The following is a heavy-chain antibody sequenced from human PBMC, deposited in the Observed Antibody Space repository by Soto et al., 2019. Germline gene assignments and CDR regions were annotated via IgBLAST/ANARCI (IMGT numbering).Heavy chain of an antibody. J-gene: IGHJ6*03. V-gene: IGHV3-7*04. Sequence: GGSLRLSCAASGFTFSSYWMSWVRQAPGKGLEWVANIKQDGSEKYYVDSVKGRFTISRDNAKNSLYLQMNSLRAEDTAVYYCARVGSFYYYYYMDVWGKGTTVTVSS. CDR2: IKQDGSEK. CDR1: GFTFSSYW. CDR3: ARVGSFYYYYYMDV. D-gene: IGHD3-10*01.